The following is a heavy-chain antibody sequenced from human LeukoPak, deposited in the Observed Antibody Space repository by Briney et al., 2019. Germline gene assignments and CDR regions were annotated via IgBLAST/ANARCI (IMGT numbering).Heavy chain of an antibody. V-gene: IGHV1-18*01. CDR1: GYTFTSYG. J-gene: IGHJ6*03. D-gene: IGHD6-13*01. CDR2: ISAYNGNT. Sequence: ASVKVSCKASGYTFTSYGISWVRQAPGQGLEWMGWISAYNGNTNYAQKLQGRVTMTTDTSTSTAYMELRSLRSDDTAVYYCARDSDSSSWYWAYYYYMDVWGKGTTVTVSS. CDR3: ARDSDSSSWYWAYYYYMDV.